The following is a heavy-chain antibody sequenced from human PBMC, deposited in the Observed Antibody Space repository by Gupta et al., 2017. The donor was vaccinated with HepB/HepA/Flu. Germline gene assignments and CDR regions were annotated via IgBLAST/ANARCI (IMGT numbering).Heavy chain of an antibody. Sequence: EVQLLESGGGLVQPGGSLRLSCEASGFTFSSYAMSWVRQAPGKGLEWVSSIFGNGETTYYADSGQGRFTISRDNFKNTLFLEMNSLRAEDTALYYCAKDGICSSTACLFALHDNWGQGTLVTVSS. D-gene: IGHD2-2*01. V-gene: IGHV3-23*01. J-gene: IGHJ4*02. CDR2: IFGNGETT. CDR3: AKDGICSSTACLFALHDN. CDR1: GFTFSSYA.